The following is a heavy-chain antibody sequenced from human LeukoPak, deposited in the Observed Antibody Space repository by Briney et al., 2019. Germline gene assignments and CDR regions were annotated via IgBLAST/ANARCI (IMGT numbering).Heavy chain of an antibody. CDR3: ARAPRPVAGTLFDY. CDR1: GFTFSSYE. J-gene: IGHJ4*02. D-gene: IGHD6-19*01. V-gene: IGHV3-48*03. Sequence: GGSLRLSCAASGFTFSSYEMTWVRQAPGKGLEWVSYISSSGSTIYYADSVKGRFTISRDNAKNSLYLQMNSLRAEDTAVYYCARAPRPVAGTLFDYWGQGTLVTVSS. CDR2: ISSSGSTI.